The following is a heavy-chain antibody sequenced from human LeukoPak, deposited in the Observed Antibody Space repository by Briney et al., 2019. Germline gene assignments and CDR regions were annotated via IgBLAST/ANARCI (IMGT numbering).Heavy chain of an antibody. CDR3: ARSSYDTDY. CDR1: GFTLSNFA. CDR2: IGTAGDT. V-gene: IGHV3-13*01. Sequence: GGSLRLSCAASGFTLSNFAMHWVRQATGKGLEWVSAIGTAGDTFYPGSVKGRFTISRENAKNSLYLQMNSLRAEDTAVYYCARSSYDTDYWGQGTLVTVSS. D-gene: IGHD3-9*01. J-gene: IGHJ4*02.